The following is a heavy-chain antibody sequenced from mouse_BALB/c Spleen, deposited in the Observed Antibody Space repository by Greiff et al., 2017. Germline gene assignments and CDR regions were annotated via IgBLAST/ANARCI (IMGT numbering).Heavy chain of an antibody. Sequence: VQGVESGAELAKPGASVKMSCTASGYTFTSYWMHWVKQRPGQGLEWIGYINPSTGYTEYNQKFKDKATLTADKSSSTAYMQLSSLTSEDSAVYYCARGGTHLYDYAMDYWGQGTSVTVSS. CDR1: GYTFTSYW. CDR3: ARGGTHLYDYAMDY. V-gene: IGHV1-7*01. D-gene: IGHD1-3*01. CDR2: INPSTGYT. J-gene: IGHJ4*01.